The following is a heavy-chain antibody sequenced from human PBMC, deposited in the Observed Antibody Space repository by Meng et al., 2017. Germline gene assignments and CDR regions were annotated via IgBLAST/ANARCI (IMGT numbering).Heavy chain of an antibody. CDR3: ASPKIGRRGSLDY. Sequence: QVHLVQSGPGVKKAGSAVKVSCNASGGTFSSYAISCVRQAPGQGLEWMGGIIPIFGTANYAQKFQGRVTITADESTSTAYMELSSLRSEDTDVYYCASPKIGRRGSLDYWGQGTLVTVSS. D-gene: IGHD3-16*01. J-gene: IGHJ4*02. V-gene: IGHV1-69*01. CDR2: IIPIFGTA. CDR1: GGTFSSYA.